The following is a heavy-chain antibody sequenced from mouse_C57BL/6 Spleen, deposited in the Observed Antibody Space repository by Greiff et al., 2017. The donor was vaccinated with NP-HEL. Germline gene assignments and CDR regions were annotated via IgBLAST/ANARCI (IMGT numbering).Heavy chain of an antibody. V-gene: IGHV1-64*01. J-gene: IGHJ2*01. Sequence: QVQLQQPGAELVKPGASVKLSCKASGYTFTSYWMHWVKQRPGQGLEWIGMINPNSGSTNYTEKFKSKATLTVDKSSSTAYMQLSSLTSEDSAVDYWARETGSRFYYFDYWGQGTTLTVSS. D-gene: IGHD1-1*01. CDR1: GYTFTSYW. CDR3: ARETGSRFYYFDY. CDR2: INPNSGST.